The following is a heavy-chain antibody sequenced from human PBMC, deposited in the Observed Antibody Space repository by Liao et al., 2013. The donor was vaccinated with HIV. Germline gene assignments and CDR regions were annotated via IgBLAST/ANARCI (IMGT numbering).Heavy chain of an antibody. CDR3: ARGRWELGDAFDV. CDR2: TFYSGDT. J-gene: IGHJ3*01. D-gene: IGHD1-26*01. CDR1: GGSFSRSYS. Sequence: QVQLQESGPGLVRPSQTLSLTCTVSGGSFSRSYSWSWIRQPAGKRLEWIGHTFYSGDTNYSPSFKSRITISLDTSRSQFSLRLRTVTAADTAVYYCARGRWELGDAFDVWGQGTMVSVSS. V-gene: IGHV4-61*10.